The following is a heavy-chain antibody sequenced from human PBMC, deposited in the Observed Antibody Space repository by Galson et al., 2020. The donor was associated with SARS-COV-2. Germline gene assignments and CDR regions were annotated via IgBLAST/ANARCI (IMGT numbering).Heavy chain of an antibody. CDR3: ARIKDYGGNSQRAFDI. CDR1: GFSLSTSGMR. CDR2: IDWDDDE. Sequence: SGPTLVKPTQTLTLTRTFSGFSLSTSGMRVSWIRQPPGKALEWLARIDWDDDEFYSTSLKTRLTISKDTSKNQVVLTMTNMDPVDTATYYCARIKDYGGNSQRAFDIWGQGTMVTVSS. J-gene: IGHJ3*02. D-gene: IGHD4-17*01. V-gene: IGHV2-70*04.